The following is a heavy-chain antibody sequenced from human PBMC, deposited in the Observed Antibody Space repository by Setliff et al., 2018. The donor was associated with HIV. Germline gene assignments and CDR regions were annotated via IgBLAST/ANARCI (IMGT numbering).Heavy chain of an antibody. J-gene: IGHJ5*02. V-gene: IGHV3-33*06. CDR2: IWYDGSNK. D-gene: IGHD2-2*01. CDR1: GFTFSSYG. Sequence: GWSLRLSCAASGFTFSSYGMHWVRQAPGKGLEWVAVIWYDGSNKYYADSVKGRFTISRDNSKNTLYLQMNSLRAEDTAVYYCAKERVPAAQGNWFDPWGQGTLVTVSS. CDR3: AKERVPAAQGNWFDP.